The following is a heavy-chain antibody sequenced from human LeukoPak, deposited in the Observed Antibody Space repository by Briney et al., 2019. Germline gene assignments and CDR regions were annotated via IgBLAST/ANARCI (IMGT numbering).Heavy chain of an antibody. V-gene: IGHV3-30*04. D-gene: IGHD6-13*01. Sequence: PGGSLRLSCAASGFTFSSYAMHWVRQAPGKGLEWVAVISYDGSNKYYADSVKGRFTISRDNSKNTLYLQMNSLRAEDTAVYYCASTPYSSPDYYGMDVWGQGTTVTVSS. CDR1: GFTFSSYA. CDR3: ASTPYSSPDYYGMDV. CDR2: ISYDGSNK. J-gene: IGHJ6*02.